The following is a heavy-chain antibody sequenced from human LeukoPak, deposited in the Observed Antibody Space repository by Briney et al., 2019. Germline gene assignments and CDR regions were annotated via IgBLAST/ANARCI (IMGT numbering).Heavy chain of an antibody. J-gene: IGHJ4*02. CDR2: ISGSGGST. CDR3: AKDTGYSSHSPGGY. Sequence: PGGSLRLSCAASGFTFSSYAMSWVRQAPGKGLEWVSAISGSGGSTYYADSVKGRFTISRDNSKNTLYLQMNSLRAEDTAVYYCAKDTGYSSHSPGGYWGQGTLVTVSS. CDR1: GFTFSSYA. D-gene: IGHD6-19*01. V-gene: IGHV3-23*01.